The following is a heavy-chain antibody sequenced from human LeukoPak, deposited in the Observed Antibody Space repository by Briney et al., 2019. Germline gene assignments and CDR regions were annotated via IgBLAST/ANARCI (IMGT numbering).Heavy chain of an antibody. V-gene: IGHV4-59*01. CDR3: ARVHSSGWYKDAVAFDI. CDR2: IYYSGST. CDR1: GGSISSYY. J-gene: IGHJ3*02. Sequence: SETLSLTCTVSGGSISSYYWSWIRQPPGKGLEWIGYIYYSGSTNYNPSLKSRVTISVDTSKNQSSLKLSSVTAADTAVYYCARVHSSGWYKDAVAFDIWGQGTMVTVSS. D-gene: IGHD6-19*01.